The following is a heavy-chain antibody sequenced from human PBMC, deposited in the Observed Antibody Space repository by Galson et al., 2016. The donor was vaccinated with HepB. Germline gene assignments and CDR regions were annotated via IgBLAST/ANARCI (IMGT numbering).Heavy chain of an antibody. CDR3: ARQAAIGRTIGSSYR. V-gene: IGHV4-39*01. CDR2: IDFSGYT. CDR1: DDSISSSDYY. Sequence: SETLSLTCTVSDDSISSSDYYWGWIRQPPGKGLEWIASIDFSGYTYYNASLRSRVTISVDRSKKHFSLKLTSVTAADTSVYYCARQAAIGRTIGSSYRWGQGTLVTVSS. D-gene: IGHD1-26*01. J-gene: IGHJ1*01.